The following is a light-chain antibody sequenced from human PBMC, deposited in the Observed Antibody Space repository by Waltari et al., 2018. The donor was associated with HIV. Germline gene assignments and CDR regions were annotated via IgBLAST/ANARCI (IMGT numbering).Light chain of an antibody. J-gene: IGKJ2*01. Sequence: DIVMTQSPDSLAVSLGGRTTINCKSSQNLFYSSNNKNYLAWYQHKPGQPPKLHFYWASTRESGVPDRFSGSGSGTNFTLTISSLQADDVAVYFCQQYYSTPPTFGQGTKLEI. CDR1: QNLFYSSNNKNY. V-gene: IGKV4-1*01. CDR3: QQYYSTPPT. CDR2: WAS.